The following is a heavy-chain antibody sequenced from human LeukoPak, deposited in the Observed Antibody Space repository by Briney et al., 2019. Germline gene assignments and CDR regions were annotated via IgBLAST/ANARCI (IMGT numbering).Heavy chain of an antibody. Sequence: ASVKVSCKASGYTFTSYDINWVRQATGQGLEWMGWMNPNSGNTGYAQKFQGRVTMTRNTSISTAYMELSSLRSEDTAVYYCARGAPRGGSYYDFWSGYPPYFDYWGQGTLVTVSS. CDR1: GYTFTSYD. CDR3: ARGAPRGGSYYDFWSGYPPYFDY. D-gene: IGHD3-3*01. V-gene: IGHV1-8*01. CDR2: MNPNSGNT. J-gene: IGHJ4*02.